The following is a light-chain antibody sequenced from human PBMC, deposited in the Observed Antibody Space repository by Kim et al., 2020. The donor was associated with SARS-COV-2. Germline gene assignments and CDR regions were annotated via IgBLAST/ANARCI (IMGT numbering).Light chain of an antibody. CDR1: ELGDKY. CDR2: QDT. V-gene: IGLV3-1*01. Sequence: VSPGQTASFTCSGDELGDKYVFWYQQKPGQSPLLVIYQDTKRPSGIPERFSASNSGNTATLTISGTQATDEADYYCQAWDSGTAVVFGGGTQLTVL. CDR3: QAWDSGTAVV. J-gene: IGLJ2*01.